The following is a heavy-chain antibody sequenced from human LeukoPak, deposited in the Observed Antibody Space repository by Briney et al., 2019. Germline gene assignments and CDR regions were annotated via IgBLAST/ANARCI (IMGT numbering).Heavy chain of an antibody. J-gene: IGHJ4*02. D-gene: IGHD1-26*01. CDR2: IIPIFGTA. CDR1: GGTFSSYA. CDR3: ARGWSGSYYFDY. Sequence: ASVKVSCKASGGTFSSYAISWVRQAPGQGLEWMGGIIPIFGTANYAQKFQGRVTITADDSTSTAYMELSSLRSEDTAVYYCARGWSGSYYFDYWGQGTLVTVSS. V-gene: IGHV1-69*13.